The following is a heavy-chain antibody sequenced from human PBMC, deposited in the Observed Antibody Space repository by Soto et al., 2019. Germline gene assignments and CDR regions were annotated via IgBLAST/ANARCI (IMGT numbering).Heavy chain of an antibody. Sequence: VQLLESGGGLVQPGGSLRLSCAASGFTFSSMAMSWVRQAPGKGLEWVSAMSSNGGSTYDAASVKGRFTISRDNSNSTLNLRLHRLRAEDTAVYCCAKFAPSGGSPGYWGQGTLVTVSS. D-gene: IGHD1-26*01. CDR2: MSSNGGST. CDR1: GFTFSSMA. J-gene: IGHJ4*02. V-gene: IGHV3-23*01. CDR3: AKFAPSGGSPGY.